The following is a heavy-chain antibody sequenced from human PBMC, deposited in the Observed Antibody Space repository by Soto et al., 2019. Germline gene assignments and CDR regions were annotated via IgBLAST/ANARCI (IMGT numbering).Heavy chain of an antibody. CDR3: ARAGEAVSGKTDFDV. CDR1: GDSVSSNSSG. CDR2: TYYRSKWYN. J-gene: IGHJ3*01. Sequence: SQTLSLTCVISGDSVSSNSSGWNWVRQSPSRGLEWLGKTYYRSKWYNEYAVAVESRITINPDTSKNQFSLQLNSVTPEDTDIYYCARAGEAVSGKTDFDVWGQGTMVTVSS. D-gene: IGHD6-19*01. V-gene: IGHV6-1*01.